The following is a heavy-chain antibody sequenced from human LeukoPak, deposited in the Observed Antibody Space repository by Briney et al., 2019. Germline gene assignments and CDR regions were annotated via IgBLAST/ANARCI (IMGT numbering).Heavy chain of an antibody. V-gene: IGHV3-7*01. CDR2: IKQDGSEK. J-gene: IGHJ4*02. CDR1: GFTFRSYW. D-gene: IGHD3-3*01. CDR3: ARDDDFWSGYLY. Sequence: PGGSLRLSCAASGFTFRSYWMSWVRQAPGKGLEWVANIKQDGSEKYYVDSVKGRFTISRDNAKNSLYLQMNSLRAEDTAVYYCARDDDFWSGYLYWGQGTLVTVSS.